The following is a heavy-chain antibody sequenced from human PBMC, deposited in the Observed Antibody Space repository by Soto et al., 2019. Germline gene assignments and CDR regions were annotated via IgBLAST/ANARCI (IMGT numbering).Heavy chain of an antibody. CDR3: ARHLASGTVATAVGWFDP. CDR2: VSYIGGN. CDR1: GVSVNASDYH. J-gene: IGHJ5*02. Sequence: QLHLQVAGPGLVKPSETLSLTCTVSGVSVNASDYHWAWIRQAPGKGLEWLRTVSYIGGNYYGPSFQSRATVSLDTSKNQFFLKLSSVTDADTRVYYCARHLASGTVATAVGWFDPWSQVSQGTVSS. D-gene: IGHD1-26*01. V-gene: IGHV4-39*01.